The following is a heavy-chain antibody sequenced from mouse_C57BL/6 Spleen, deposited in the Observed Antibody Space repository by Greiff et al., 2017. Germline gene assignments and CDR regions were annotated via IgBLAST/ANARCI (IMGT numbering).Heavy chain of an antibody. CDR1: GFTFSDYG. J-gene: IGHJ3*01. CDR3: ARPGYGSSFFAY. Sequence: EVMLVASGGGLVKPGGSLKLSCAASGFTFSDYGMHWVRQAPEKGLEWVAYLSSGSSTLYYADTVKGRFTISRDNAKNTLFLQMTSLRSEDTAMYYCARPGYGSSFFAYWGQGTLVTVSA. CDR2: LSSGSSTL. V-gene: IGHV5-17*01. D-gene: IGHD1-1*01.